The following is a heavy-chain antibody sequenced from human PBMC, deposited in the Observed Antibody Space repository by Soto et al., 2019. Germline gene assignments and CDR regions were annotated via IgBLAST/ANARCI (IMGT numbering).Heavy chain of an antibody. Sequence: GGSLRLSCVASGFTFGSYSMNWVRQAPGKGLEWVSYISSSSSTIYYADSVKGRFTISRDNAKNSLYLQMNSLRDEDTAVYYCAREVYSNVALNWFDPWGQGTLVTVSS. V-gene: IGHV3-48*02. D-gene: IGHD4-4*01. J-gene: IGHJ5*02. CDR3: AREVYSNVALNWFDP. CDR2: ISSSSSTI. CDR1: GFTFGSYS.